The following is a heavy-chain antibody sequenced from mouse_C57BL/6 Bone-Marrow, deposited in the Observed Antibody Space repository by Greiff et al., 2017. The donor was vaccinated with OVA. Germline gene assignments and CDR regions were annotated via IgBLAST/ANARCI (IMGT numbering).Heavy chain of an antibody. V-gene: IGHV1-81*01. CDR2: IYPRSGNT. Sequence: VQRVESGAELARPGASVKLSCKASGYTFTSYGISWVKQRTGQGLEWIGEIYPRSGNTYYNEKFKGKATLTADKSSSTAYMELRSLTSEDSAVYFCARYWEYYYGSSTYYFDYWGQGTTLTVSS. CDR3: ARYWEYYYGSSTYYFDY. J-gene: IGHJ2*01. CDR1: GYTFTSYG. D-gene: IGHD1-1*01.